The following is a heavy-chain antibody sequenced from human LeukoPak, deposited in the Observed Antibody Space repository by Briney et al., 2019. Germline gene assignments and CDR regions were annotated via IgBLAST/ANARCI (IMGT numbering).Heavy chain of an antibody. V-gene: IGHV4-34*09. CDR1: GGSFSGYY. CDR2: INHSGST. CDR3: ARAGIAVAGTKYYYGMDV. D-gene: IGHD6-19*01. Sequence: SETLSLTCAVYGGSFSGYYWSWIRQPPGKGLEWIGEINHSGSTYYNPSLKSRVTISVDTSKNQFSLKLSSVTAADTAVYYCARAGIAVAGTKYYYGMDVWGQGTTVTVSS. J-gene: IGHJ6*02.